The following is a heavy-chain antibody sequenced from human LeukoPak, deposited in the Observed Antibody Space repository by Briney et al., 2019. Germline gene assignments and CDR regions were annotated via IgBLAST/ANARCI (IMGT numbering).Heavy chain of an antibody. CDR3: ASCDYCSGGSCYSAAFDI. CDR1: GYSFTSYW. Sequence: GESLKISCKGSGYSFTSYWIGWVRQMPGKGLEWMGIIYPGDSDTRYSPSFQGQVTISADKSIGTAYLQWSSLKASDTAMYYCASCDYCSGGSCYSAAFDIWGQGTMVTVSS. V-gene: IGHV5-51*01. J-gene: IGHJ3*02. D-gene: IGHD2-15*01. CDR2: IYPGDSDT.